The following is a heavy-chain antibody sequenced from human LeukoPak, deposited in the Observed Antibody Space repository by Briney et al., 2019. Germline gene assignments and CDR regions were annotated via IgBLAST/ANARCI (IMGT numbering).Heavy chain of an antibody. V-gene: IGHV3-48*04. Sequence: PGGSLRLSCGGSGFTFKSFSMHWVRQAPGKGLEWVSEISSNSGIKSYADSVKGRFTISRDNAKNTLSLQMNTLRVEDTAVYYCTRDLMDYDVSTGLHHYYMDVWGQGTTVTVSS. CDR1: GFTFKSFS. D-gene: IGHD3-9*01. CDR3: TRDLMDYDVSTGLHHYYMDV. J-gene: IGHJ6*02. CDR2: ISSNSGIK.